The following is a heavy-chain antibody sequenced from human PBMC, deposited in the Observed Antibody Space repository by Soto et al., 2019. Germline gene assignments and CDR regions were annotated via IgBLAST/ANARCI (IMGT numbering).Heavy chain of an antibody. J-gene: IGHJ6*02. CDR1: GGSISSYY. D-gene: IGHD6-19*01. V-gene: IGHV4-4*07. CDR3: ARGGYSSGWYGGGYYYYGMDV. CDR2: IYTSGST. Sequence: KSSETLSLTCTVSGGSISSYYWSWIRQPAGKGLEWIGRIYTSGSTNYNPSLKSRVTMSVDTSKNQFSLKLSSVTAADTAVYYCARGGYSSGWYGGGYYYYGMDVWGQGTTVTVSS.